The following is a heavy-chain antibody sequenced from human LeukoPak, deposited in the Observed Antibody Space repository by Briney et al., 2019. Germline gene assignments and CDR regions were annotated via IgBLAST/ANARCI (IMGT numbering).Heavy chain of an antibody. CDR2: INPNSGGT. Sequence: ASVKVSCKASGYTFTSYGISWVRQAPGQGLEWMGWINPNSGGTNYAQKFQGRVTMTRDTSISTAYMELSRLRSDDTAVYYCASGTLLITMVRGVIGDWFDPWGQGTLVTVSS. CDR1: GYTFTSYG. D-gene: IGHD3-10*01. J-gene: IGHJ5*02. V-gene: IGHV1-2*02. CDR3: ASGTLLITMVRGVIGDWFDP.